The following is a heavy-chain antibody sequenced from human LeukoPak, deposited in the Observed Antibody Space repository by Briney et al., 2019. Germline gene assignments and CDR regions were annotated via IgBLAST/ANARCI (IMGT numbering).Heavy chain of an antibody. CDR2: IYYSGST. CDR3: ARDRIVAPTGYYYYYGMDV. V-gene: IGHV4-61*08. D-gene: IGHD5-12*01. Sequence: SQTLSLTCAVSGASLSSGGDSWSWIRQPPGKGLEWIGYIYYSGSTNYNPSLKSRVTISVDTSKNQFSLKLSSVTAADTAVYYCARDRIVAPTGYYYYYGMDVWGQGTTVTVSS. CDR1: GASLSSGGDS. J-gene: IGHJ6*02.